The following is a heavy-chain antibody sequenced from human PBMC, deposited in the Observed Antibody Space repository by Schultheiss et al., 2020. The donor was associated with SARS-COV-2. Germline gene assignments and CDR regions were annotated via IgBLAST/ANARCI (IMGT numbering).Heavy chain of an antibody. CDR3: ARGQYSSGRYGY. CDR2: IYYSGST. CDR1: GYSISSSSYY. Sequence: SETLSLTCTVSGYSISSSSYYWSWIRQPAGKGLEWIGYIYYSGSTNYNPSLKSRVTISVDTSKNQFSLKLSSVTAADTAVYYCARGQYSSGRYGYWGQGTLVTVSS. J-gene: IGHJ4*02. V-gene: IGHV4-61*10. D-gene: IGHD6-19*01.